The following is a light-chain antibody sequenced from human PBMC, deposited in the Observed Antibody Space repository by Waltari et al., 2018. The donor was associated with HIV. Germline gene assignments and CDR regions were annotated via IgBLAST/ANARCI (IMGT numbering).Light chain of an antibody. CDR3: QQYSNWPYT. V-gene: IGKV3-15*01. Sequence: EIVMTQSPATLSVSPGERATLSCRASRSVDSSLAWYQQKPGQAPRLLISGASSRATGIPARFSGIGSGTEFTLTINSLQSDDFAVYSCQQYSNWPYTFGQGTNLEIK. CDR1: RSVDSS. J-gene: IGKJ2*01. CDR2: GAS.